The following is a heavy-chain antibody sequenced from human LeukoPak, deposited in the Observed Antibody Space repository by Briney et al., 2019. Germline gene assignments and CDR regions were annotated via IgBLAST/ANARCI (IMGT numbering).Heavy chain of an antibody. CDR2: INLDGNEV. Sequence: PGGSLRLSCAASGFAFSTYWMTWVRQAPGKGLEWAANINLDGNEVHYVDSLKDRFTISRDNARNSLYLQMNSLRAEDTAVYYCASGRHDFVHWGHGTLVSVSS. D-gene: IGHD3-16*01. J-gene: IGHJ4*01. V-gene: IGHV3-7*01. CDR3: ASGRHDFVH. CDR1: GFAFSTYW.